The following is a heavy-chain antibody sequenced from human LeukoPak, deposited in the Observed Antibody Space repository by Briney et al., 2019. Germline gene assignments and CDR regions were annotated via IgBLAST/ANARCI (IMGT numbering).Heavy chain of an antibody. CDR1: GFTFSTYA. V-gene: IGHV3-23*01. CDR3: AKSHSSGWSLPCDY. D-gene: IGHD6-19*01. J-gene: IGHJ4*02. CDR2: IRGSGGST. Sequence: GGSVTLSCAASGFTFSTYAMSWVRQAPGKGLECVSSIRGSGGSTYYADSVKGRFTISRDNSKNTLYLQMNNLRVEDTAVYHCAKSHSSGWSLPCDYWGQGTLVTVSS.